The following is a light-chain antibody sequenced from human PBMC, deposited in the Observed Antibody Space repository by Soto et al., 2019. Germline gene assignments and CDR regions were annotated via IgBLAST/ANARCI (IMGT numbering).Light chain of an antibody. CDR2: GAS. J-gene: IGKJ1*01. CDR3: QQYGSSPTT. CDR1: QSVNSH. V-gene: IGKV3-20*01. Sequence: IVMTQSPATLSMSPGVRATLSCRASQSVNSHLAWYQHKPGQAPRRLIFGASFRATGIPDRFSGSGSGTDFTLTISRLEPEDFAVYYCQQYGSSPTTFGQGTKVDIK.